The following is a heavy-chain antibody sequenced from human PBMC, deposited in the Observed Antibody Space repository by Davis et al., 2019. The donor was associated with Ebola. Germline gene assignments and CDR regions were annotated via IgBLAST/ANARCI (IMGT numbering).Heavy chain of an antibody. D-gene: IGHD4-17*01. CDR3: ARGNYGDYIVLYYYNMDV. J-gene: IGHJ6*02. CDR2: IYYSGST. CDR1: GGSVSSGGHY. Sequence: SETLSLTCTVSGGSVSSGGHYWSWIRQSPGKGLEWIAYIYYSGSTHYNPSLKSRATMSVDTSKNQFSLKLSSVTAADTAVYYCARGNYGDYIVLYYYNMDVWGQGTPVTVSS. V-gene: IGHV4-61*08.